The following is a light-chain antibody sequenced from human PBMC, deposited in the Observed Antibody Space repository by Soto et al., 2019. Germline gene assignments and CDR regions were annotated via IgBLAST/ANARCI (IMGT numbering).Light chain of an antibody. Sequence: EIVLTQSPGTLSLSPGERATLSCRASQSVSSSYLAWYQQTPGQPPRLLIYGASYRATGIPDRFSGSGSGTDFTLTITRLEPEDFAVYYCQHYGDSPPYTFGQGTKLEIK. CDR3: QHYGDSPPYT. V-gene: IGKV3-20*01. CDR2: GAS. CDR1: QSVSSSY. J-gene: IGKJ2*01.